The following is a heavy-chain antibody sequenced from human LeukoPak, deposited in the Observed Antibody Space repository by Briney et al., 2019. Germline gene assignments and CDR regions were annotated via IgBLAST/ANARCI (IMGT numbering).Heavy chain of an antibody. CDR3: ARVGLTMDRGVVTYYYYMDV. Sequence: GGSLRLSCAASGFTFSDYNMRWIRQAPGKGLEWVSSISRSGSTKYYADSVKGRFTISRDNAKNSLFLQMNSLQAEDTAVYYSARVGLTMDRGVVTYYYYMDVWGKGTTVIVSS. J-gene: IGHJ6*03. CDR1: GFTFSDYN. D-gene: IGHD3-10*01. V-gene: IGHV3-11*01. CDR2: ISRSGSTK.